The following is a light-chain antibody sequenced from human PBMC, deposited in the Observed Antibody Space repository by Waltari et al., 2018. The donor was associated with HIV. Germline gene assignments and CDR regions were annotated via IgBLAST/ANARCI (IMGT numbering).Light chain of an antibody. J-gene: IGKJ3*01. CDR2: WGS. Sequence: DIVMTQSPEPLAVSLRERVTIQCKSRPSLLYNSTKTNYLAWYHHKPGQPPKLHLYWGSTRGSGVPDRITGSGSGTDVTLTIDGLQAEHVAVYYCQPYYRRPSFTFGPGTKVGIK. V-gene: IGKV4-1*01. CDR1: PSLLYNSTKTNY. CDR3: QPYYRRPSFT.